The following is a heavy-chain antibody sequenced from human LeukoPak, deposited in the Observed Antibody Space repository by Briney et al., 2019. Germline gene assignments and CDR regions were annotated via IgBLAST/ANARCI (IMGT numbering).Heavy chain of an antibody. CDR3: ARDRDYYDISQDAFDI. CDR1: GGTFSSYA. CDR2: IIPTFGTA. J-gene: IGHJ3*02. D-gene: IGHD3-22*01. V-gene: IGHV1-69*05. Sequence: ASVKVSCKASGGTFSSYAISWVRQAPGQGLEWMGRIIPTFGTANYAQKFQGRVTITTDESTSTAYMELSSLRSEDTAVYYCARDRDYYDISQDAFDIWGQGTMVTVSS.